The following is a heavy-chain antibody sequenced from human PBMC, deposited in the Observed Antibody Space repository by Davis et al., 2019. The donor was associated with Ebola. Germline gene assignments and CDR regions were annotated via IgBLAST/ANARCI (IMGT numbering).Heavy chain of an antibody. CDR1: GFTFDDYA. CDR2: ISYDGSDK. J-gene: IGHJ6*02. Sequence: GESLKISCAASGFTFDDYAMHWVRQAPGKGLEWVGLISYDGSDKFDADSVKGRFTISRDNSKNTLYLQMNSLRTEDTAVYSCARSLTKYYYGSSQYYYGMDVWGQGTTVIVSS. CDR3: ARSLTKYYYGSSQYYYGMDV. D-gene: IGHD3-10*01. V-gene: IGHV3-30*03.